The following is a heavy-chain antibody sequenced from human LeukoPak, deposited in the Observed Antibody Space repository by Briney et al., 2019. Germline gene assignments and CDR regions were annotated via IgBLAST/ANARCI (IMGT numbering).Heavy chain of an antibody. V-gene: IGHV1-2*02. Sequence: ASVKVSCKASGYTFTGYYMHWVRQAPGQGLEWMGWINPNSGGTNYAQKFQGRVTMTGDTSISTAYMELSRLRSDDAAVYYCARWFGELFGYYYYYMDVWGKGTTVTISS. CDR2: INPNSGGT. CDR1: GYTFTGYY. J-gene: IGHJ6*03. D-gene: IGHD3-10*01. CDR3: ARWFGELFGYYYYYMDV.